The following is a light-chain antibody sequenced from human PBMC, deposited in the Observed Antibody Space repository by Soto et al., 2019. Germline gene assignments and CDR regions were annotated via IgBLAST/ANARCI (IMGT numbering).Light chain of an antibody. V-gene: IGKV3-15*01. CDR3: PRYNNWPS. CDR2: AAS. Sequence: EIVMTQSPATVSVSPLEIATLSCRASQSVNSNLAWYQQKPGQAPRLLIYAASTRATGIPARFSGSGSGTDFTLTISSLQSEDFAVYYCPRYNNWPSFGPGTKVDIK. CDR1: QSVNSN. J-gene: IGKJ3*01.